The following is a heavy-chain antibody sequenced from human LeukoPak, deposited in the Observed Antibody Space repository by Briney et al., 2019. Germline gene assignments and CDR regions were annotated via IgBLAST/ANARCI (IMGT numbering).Heavy chain of an antibody. CDR3: ARDRVSKIFGVRPPFDP. CDR1: GFTFSSYA. J-gene: IGHJ5*02. V-gene: IGHV3-23*01. CDR2: ISGSGGST. D-gene: IGHD3-3*01. Sequence: GGSLRLSCAASGFTFSSYAMSWVRQAPGKGLEWVSAISGSGGSTYYADSVKGRFTISRDNSKNTLYLQMNSLRAEDTAVYYCARDRVSKIFGVRPPFDPWGQGTLVTVSS.